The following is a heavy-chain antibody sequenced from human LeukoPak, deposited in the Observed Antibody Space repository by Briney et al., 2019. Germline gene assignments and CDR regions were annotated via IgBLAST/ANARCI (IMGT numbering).Heavy chain of an antibody. Sequence: PLETLSLTCSVSGGSISSGHHYWAWIRQPPGKGLEWIATIYHSGTTYYNLSLKSRVSMSVDTSKNQFSLKLSSVTAADTAFYYCARELPADAFDVWGPGTLVTVSS. V-gene: IGHV4-39*07. D-gene: IGHD2-2*01. J-gene: IGHJ3*01. CDR3: ARELPADAFDV. CDR2: IYHSGTT. CDR1: GGSISSGHHY.